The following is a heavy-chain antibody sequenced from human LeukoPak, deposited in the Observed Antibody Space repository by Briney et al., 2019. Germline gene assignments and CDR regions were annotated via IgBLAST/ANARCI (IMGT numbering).Heavy chain of an antibody. J-gene: IGHJ4*02. CDR3: AGGLPSLGDY. CDR1: GGSFSGYY. D-gene: IGHD2-2*01. CDR2: INHSGRT. V-gene: IGHV4-34*01. Sequence: PSETLSLTCAVYGGSFSGYYWNWIRQPPGKGLEWIGEINHSGRTNYNPSLKSRVTISVDTTKNQFSLKLSSVTAADTAVYYCAGGLPSLGDYWGQGALVTVSS.